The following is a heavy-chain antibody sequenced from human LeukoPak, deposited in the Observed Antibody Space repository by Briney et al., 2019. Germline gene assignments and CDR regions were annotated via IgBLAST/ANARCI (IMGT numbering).Heavy chain of an antibody. D-gene: IGHD3-3*01. J-gene: IGHJ4*02. CDR1: GSSISSSSYT. Sequence: SETLSLTCTVSGSSISSSSYTWGWIRQPPGKGLEWIGSIYYSGSTYYNPSLKSRVTISVDTSKNQFSLKLSSVTAADTAVYYCARGDFWSGSFDYWGQGTLVTVSS. V-gene: IGHV4-39*07. CDR3: ARGDFWSGSFDY. CDR2: IYYSGST.